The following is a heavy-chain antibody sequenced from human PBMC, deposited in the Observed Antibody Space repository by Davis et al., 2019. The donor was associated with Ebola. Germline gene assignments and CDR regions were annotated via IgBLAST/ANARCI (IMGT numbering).Heavy chain of an antibody. CDR3: ARARAYGGKRYFDY. D-gene: IGHD4-23*01. CDR2: IKQDGSEK. J-gene: IGHJ4*02. V-gene: IGHV3-7*03. CDR1: GFTFSSYW. Sequence: PGGSLRLSCAASGFTFSSYWMSWVRQAPGKGLEWVANIKQDGSEKYYMDSVKGRFTISRDNAKNSLYLQMNSLRAEDTAVYYCARARAYGGKRYFDYWGQGTLVTVSS.